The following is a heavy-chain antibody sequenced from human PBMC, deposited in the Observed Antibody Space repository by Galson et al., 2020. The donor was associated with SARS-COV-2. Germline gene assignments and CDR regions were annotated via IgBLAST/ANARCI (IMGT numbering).Heavy chain of an antibody. Sequence: SETLSLTCTVSGGSISSSSYYWGWIRQPTGKGLEWIGSIYYSGSTYYNPSLKSRVTISVDTSKNQFSLKLSSVTAADTAVYYCAREIRDYYDSSGYYEDGVIWFDPWGQGTLVTVSS. V-gene: IGHV4-39*02. D-gene: IGHD3-22*01. CDR3: AREIRDYYDSSGYYEDGVIWFDP. J-gene: IGHJ5*02. CDR2: IYYSGST. CDR1: GGSISSSSYY.